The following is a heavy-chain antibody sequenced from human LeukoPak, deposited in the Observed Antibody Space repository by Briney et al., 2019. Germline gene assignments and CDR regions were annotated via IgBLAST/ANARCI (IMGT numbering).Heavy chain of an antibody. CDR3: ARGQLGEDY. D-gene: IGHD3-16*01. V-gene: IGHV4-34*01. Sequence: SETLSLTCAVYGGSFSGYYWSWIRQPPGKGLEWIGEINHSGSTNYNPSLKSRVTMSVDASKNQFSLKLSSVTAADTAVYYCARGQLGEDYWGQGTLVTVSS. J-gene: IGHJ4*02. CDR2: INHSGST. CDR1: GGSFSGYY.